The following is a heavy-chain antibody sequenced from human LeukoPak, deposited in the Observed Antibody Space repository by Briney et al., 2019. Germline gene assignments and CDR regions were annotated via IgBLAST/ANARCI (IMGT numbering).Heavy chain of an antibody. J-gene: IGHJ4*02. CDR3: ARAGGYSGYGDVDY. D-gene: IGHD5-12*01. Sequence: ASVKVSCKASGYTFTSYDINWVRQATGQGLEWMGWMNPNSGNTGYAQKFQGRVTMTRNTSISTAYMELSSLRSEDTAVYYRARAGGYSGYGDVDYWGQGTLVTVSS. V-gene: IGHV1-8*01. CDR2: MNPNSGNT. CDR1: GYTFTSYD.